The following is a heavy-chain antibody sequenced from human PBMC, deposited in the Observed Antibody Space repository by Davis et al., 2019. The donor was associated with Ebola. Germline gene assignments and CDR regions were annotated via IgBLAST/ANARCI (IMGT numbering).Heavy chain of an antibody. V-gene: IGHV4-34*01. D-gene: IGHD4-17*01. Sequence: SETLSLTCTVSGGSISSYYWSWIRQPPGKGLEWIGEINHSGSTNYNPSLKSRVTISVDTSKNQFSLKLSSVTAADTAVYYCARWTTVTIYYYGMDVWGQGTTVTVSS. J-gene: IGHJ6*02. CDR1: GGSISSYY. CDR2: INHSGST. CDR3: ARWTTVTIYYYGMDV.